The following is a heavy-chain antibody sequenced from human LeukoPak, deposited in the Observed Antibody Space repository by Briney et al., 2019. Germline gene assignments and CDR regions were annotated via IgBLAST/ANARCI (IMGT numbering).Heavy chain of an antibody. CDR3: ARASWSSSWLPYFDY. CDR2: IYYSGST. CDR1: GGSISSSSYY. D-gene: IGHD6-13*01. J-gene: IGHJ4*02. V-gene: IGHV4-39*01. Sequence: SETLSLTCTVSGGSISSSSYYWGWIRQPPGKGLEWIGSIYYSGSTYYNPSLKSRVTISVDTSKNQFSLKLSSVTAADTAVYYCARASWSSSWLPYFDYWGQGTLVTVSS.